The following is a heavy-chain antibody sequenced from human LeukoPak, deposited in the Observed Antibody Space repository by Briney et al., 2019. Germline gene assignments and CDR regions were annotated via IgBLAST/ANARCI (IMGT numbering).Heavy chain of an antibody. CDR3: ARDRYCSSTSCYSRYWYFDL. CDR2: IIPIFGTA. CDR1: GGTFSSYA. V-gene: IGHV1-69*01. J-gene: IGHJ2*01. D-gene: IGHD2-2*02. Sequence: SVKVSCKASGGTFSSYAISWVRQAPGQGLEWMGGIIPIFGTANYAQKSQGRVTITADESTSTAYMELSSLRSEDTAVYYCARDRYCSSTSCYSRYWYFDLWGRGTLVTVSS.